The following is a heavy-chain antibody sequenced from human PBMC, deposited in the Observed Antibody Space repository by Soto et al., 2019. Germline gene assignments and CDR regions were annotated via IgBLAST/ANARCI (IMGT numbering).Heavy chain of an antibody. CDR2: INAGNGNT. Sequence: GASVKVSCKASGYTFTSYAMHWVRQAPGQRLEWMGWINAGNGNTKYSQKFQGRVTITRDTSASTAYMELSSLRSEDTAVYYCVRSVAPYYFDYWGQGTLVTVSS. CDR3: VRSVAPYYFDY. CDR1: GYTFTSYA. D-gene: IGHD2-15*01. V-gene: IGHV1-3*01. J-gene: IGHJ4*02.